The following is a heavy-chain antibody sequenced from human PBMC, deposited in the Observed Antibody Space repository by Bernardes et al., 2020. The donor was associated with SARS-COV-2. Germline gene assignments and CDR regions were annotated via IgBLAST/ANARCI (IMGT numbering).Heavy chain of an antibody. CDR2: ISGSGSRT. CDR3: ARTPGKALAGAFDY. CDR1: GFDFSDYY. D-gene: IGHD6-19*01. V-gene: IGHV3-11*06. Sequence: GGPLRLSCVASGFDFSDYYMSWIRQAPGKGLECVSYISGSGSRTNYADSVKGRFTISRDNAKNSLFLQMNSLKAEDTAVYYCARTPGKALAGAFDYWGPGTLVTFSS. J-gene: IGHJ4*02.